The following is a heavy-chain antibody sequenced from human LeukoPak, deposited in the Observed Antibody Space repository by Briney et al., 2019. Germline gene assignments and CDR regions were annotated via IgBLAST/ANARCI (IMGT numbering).Heavy chain of an antibody. CDR2: ISGGTT. CDR3: AKSVYHSGNY. V-gene: IGHV3-23*01. D-gene: IGHD3-10*01. J-gene: IGHJ4*02. Sequence: PGGSLRLSCAASGFTISTYGMSWVRRAPGKGLEWVSSISGGTTYYADSVKGRFTISRDNSKNTVSLQMNGLRAEDTAVYYCAKSVYHSGNYWGQGTLVTVSS. CDR1: GFTISTYG.